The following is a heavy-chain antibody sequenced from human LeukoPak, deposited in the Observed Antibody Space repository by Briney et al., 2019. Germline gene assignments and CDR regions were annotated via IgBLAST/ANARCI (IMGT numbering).Heavy chain of an antibody. CDR2: IYPGDSDT. V-gene: IGHV5-51*01. D-gene: IGHD6-13*01. CDR3: ARPIAAAGTDLGY. CDR1: GYSFTNTF. Sequence: GDSLKISCKAPGYSFTNTFIGWVRQMPGKGLEWMGIIYPGDSDTRYSPSFQGQVTISADKSITTAYLQWSSLKASDTAMYYCARPIAAAGTDLGYWGQGTLVTVSS. J-gene: IGHJ4*02.